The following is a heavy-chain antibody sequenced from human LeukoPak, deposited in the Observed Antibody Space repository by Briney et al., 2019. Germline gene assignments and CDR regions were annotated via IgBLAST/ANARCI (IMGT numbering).Heavy chain of an antibody. Sequence: SETLSLTCTVSGDSISSSSYYWGWLRQPPGRGLEWIGSIYYSGSTYYNPSLKSRVTISVDTSKNQFSLKLSSATAADTAVYYCARRSSSWKFDYWGQGTLVTVSS. J-gene: IGHJ4*02. CDR3: ARRSSSWKFDY. V-gene: IGHV4-39*01. CDR1: GDSISSSSYY. CDR2: IYYSGST. D-gene: IGHD6-13*01.